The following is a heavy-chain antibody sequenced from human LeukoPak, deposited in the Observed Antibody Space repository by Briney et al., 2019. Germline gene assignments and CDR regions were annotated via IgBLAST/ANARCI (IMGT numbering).Heavy chain of an antibody. Sequence: ASVKVSCKASGYTFTSCGISWVRQAPGQGLEWMGWISAYNGNTNYAQKLQGRVTMTTDTSTSTAYMELRSLRSDDTAVYYCARAKGRRYSSSWYDYWGQGTLVTVSS. CDR1: GYTFTSCG. V-gene: IGHV1-18*01. D-gene: IGHD6-13*01. CDR3: ARAKGRRYSSSWYDY. CDR2: ISAYNGNT. J-gene: IGHJ4*02.